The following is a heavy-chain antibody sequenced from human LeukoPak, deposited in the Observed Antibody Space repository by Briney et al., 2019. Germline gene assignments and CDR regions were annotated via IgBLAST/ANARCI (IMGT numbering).Heavy chain of an antibody. D-gene: IGHD2-15*01. Sequence: GESLKISCEGSGYSFSNYWIGWVRQMPGKGLEWMGIIYPGDSDTRYSPSFQGQVTISADKSISTAYLQWSSLKASDTAMYYCARARYCSGGSCYAEYWGQGTLVTVSS. CDR1: GYSFSNYW. J-gene: IGHJ4*02. V-gene: IGHV5-51*01. CDR2: IYPGDSDT. CDR3: ARARYCSGGSCYAEY.